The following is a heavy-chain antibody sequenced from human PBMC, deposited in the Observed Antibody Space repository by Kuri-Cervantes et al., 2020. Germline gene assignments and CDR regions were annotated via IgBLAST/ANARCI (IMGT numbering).Heavy chain of an antibody. J-gene: IGHJ3*02. V-gene: IGHV3-30*03. CDR1: GFTVSSNY. D-gene: IGHD3-10*01. CDR3: ARARARVDAFDI. CDR2: ISYDGSNK. Sequence: GGSLRLSCAASGFTVSSNYMSWVRQAPGKGLEWVAVISYDGSNKYYADSVKGRFTISRDNSKNTLYLQMNSLRAEDTAVYYCARARARVDAFDIWGKGPMVPVSS.